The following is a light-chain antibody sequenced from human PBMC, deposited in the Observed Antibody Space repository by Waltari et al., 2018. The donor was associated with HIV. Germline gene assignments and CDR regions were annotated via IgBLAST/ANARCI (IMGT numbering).Light chain of an antibody. Sequence: EIVLTQSPGTLSLSPGACAALSCRASENVKSTYLAWYQQRPGQGPRLLMYGSSSRASGIPERFVGSGSGTDFTLNITRLEPEDFAMYYCQQYGSSFWTFGQGTKVEMK. CDR1: ENVKSTY. V-gene: IGKV3-20*01. J-gene: IGKJ1*01. CDR3: QQYGSSFWT. CDR2: GSS.